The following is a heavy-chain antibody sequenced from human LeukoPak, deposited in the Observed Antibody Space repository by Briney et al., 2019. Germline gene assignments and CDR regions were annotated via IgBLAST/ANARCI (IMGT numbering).Heavy chain of an antibody. J-gene: IGHJ6*02. Sequence: ASVKVSCKASGGTFSSYAINWVRQAPGQGLEWMGGIIPIFGTANYAQKFQGRVTITADESTSTAYMELSSLRSEDTAVYYCARRLLYYYGSAPYGMDVWGQGTTVTVSS. CDR1: GGTFSSYA. V-gene: IGHV1-69*13. CDR2: IIPIFGTA. D-gene: IGHD3-10*01. CDR3: ARRLLYYYGSAPYGMDV.